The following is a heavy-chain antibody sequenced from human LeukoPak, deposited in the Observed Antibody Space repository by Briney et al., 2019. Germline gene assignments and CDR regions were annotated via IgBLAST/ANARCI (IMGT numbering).Heavy chain of an antibody. CDR2: INPSGGST. D-gene: IGHD6-6*01. V-gene: IGHV1-46*01. CDR3: AREGPYSDSSRSRFDY. Sequence: ASVKVSCKASGYTFTNYYIHWVRQAPGQGLEWTGIINPSGGSTSYAQKFQGRVTMTRDTSTSTVYMELSSLRSEDTAVYYCAREGPYSDSSRSRFDYWGQGALVTVSS. J-gene: IGHJ4*02. CDR1: GYTFTNYY.